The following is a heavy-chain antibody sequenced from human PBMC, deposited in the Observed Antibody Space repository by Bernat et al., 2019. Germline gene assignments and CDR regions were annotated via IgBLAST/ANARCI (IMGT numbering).Heavy chain of an antibody. J-gene: IGHJ3*02. V-gene: IGHV3-21*01. Sequence: VQLVESGGGLVKPGGSLRLSCAASGFTFSSYSMHWVRQAPGKGLEWVASITYSGSYKYYADSVKGRFTISRDNAKNSLYLQMNSLRAEDTAVYYCARDPREVREVIPHRDDAFDIGGQGTM. CDR2: ITYSGSYK. D-gene: IGHD3-3*01. CDR1: GFTFSSYS. CDR3: ARDPREVREVIPHRDDAFDI.